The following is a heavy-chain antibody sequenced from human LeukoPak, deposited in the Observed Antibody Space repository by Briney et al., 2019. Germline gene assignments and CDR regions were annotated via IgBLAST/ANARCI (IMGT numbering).Heavy chain of an antibody. D-gene: IGHD2-2*01. CDR3: ARGWGSTSSNYFDP. CDR2: IYGSGTT. V-gene: IGHV4-61*02. J-gene: IGHJ5*02. CDR1: GDSITSGNFY. Sequence: PSETLSLTCTVSGDSITSGNFYWSWIRQPAGKGLEWIGRIYGSGTTNYSPSLRSRATISMHPSNNQFSLKLNSVTAADTAVYYCARGWGSTSSNYFDPWGQGTLVTVSS.